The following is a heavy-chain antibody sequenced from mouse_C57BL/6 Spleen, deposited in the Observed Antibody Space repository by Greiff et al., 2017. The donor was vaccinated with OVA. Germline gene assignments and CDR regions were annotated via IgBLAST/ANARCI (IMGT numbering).Heavy chain of an antibody. CDR1: GFTFSSYA. CDR2: ISSGGNYI. V-gene: IGHV5-9-1*02. D-gene: IGHD2-3*01. Sequence: EVKLVESGEGLVKPGGSLKLSCAASGFTFSSYAMSWVRQTPEKRLEWVAYISSGGNYIYYADTVKGRFTISRDNARNTLYLQMSSLKSEDTAMYYCTRGGSDGFSYYFDYWGQGTTLTVSS. CDR3: TRGGSDGFSYYFDY. J-gene: IGHJ2*01.